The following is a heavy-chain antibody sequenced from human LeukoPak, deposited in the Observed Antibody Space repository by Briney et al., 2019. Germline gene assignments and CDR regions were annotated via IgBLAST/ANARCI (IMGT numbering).Heavy chain of an antibody. D-gene: IGHD1-20*01. CDR3: ARDFGLTGKVDY. Sequence: PGGSLRLSCAASGFTFSRYAMHWVRQAPGKGLESVSAISSNGGSTYYANSVKGRFTISRDNSKNTLYLRMSSLRAEDLAVYYCARDFGLTGKVDYWGQGTLVTVSS. J-gene: IGHJ4*02. CDR1: GFTFSRYA. V-gene: IGHV3-64*01. CDR2: ISSNGGST.